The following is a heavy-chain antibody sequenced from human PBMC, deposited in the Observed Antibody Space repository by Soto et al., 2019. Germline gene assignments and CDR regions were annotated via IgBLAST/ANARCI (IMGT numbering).Heavy chain of an antibody. CDR3: AMVDVYVTPSPQDV. CDR1: GYSFTCYW. D-gene: IGHD3-16*01. CDR2: INAYNGNT. Sequence: GESLKISCKGSGYSFTCYWVGWARQAPGQGHEWMGWINAYNGNTNYAQNLQGRLNMTTDTSTTTAYMELRSLRSNDTAIYYCAMVDVYVTPSPQDVWGQGTTLTVSS. J-gene: IGHJ6*02. V-gene: IGHV1-18*04.